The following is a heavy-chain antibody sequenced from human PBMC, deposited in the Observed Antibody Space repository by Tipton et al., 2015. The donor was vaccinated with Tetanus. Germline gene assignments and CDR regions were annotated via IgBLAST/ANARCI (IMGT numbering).Heavy chain of an antibody. V-gene: IGHV4-59*01. Sequence: TLSLTCTVSGGSINSYYWSWIRQPPGKGLEWIGHAYYSGSTNYNPSLKSRVSISVDTSNDQFSLRLTSVTAADTAIYYCARFSYDSGGFYSYFDYWGRGTLVTVSS. CDR1: GGSINSYY. CDR3: ARFSYDSGGFYSYFDY. J-gene: IGHJ4*02. D-gene: IGHD3-22*01. CDR2: AYYSGST.